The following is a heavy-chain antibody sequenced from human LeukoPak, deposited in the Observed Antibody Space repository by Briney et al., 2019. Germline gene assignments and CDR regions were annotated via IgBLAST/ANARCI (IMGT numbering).Heavy chain of an antibody. CDR1: GGSITSSSSY. J-gene: IGHJ4*02. V-gene: IGHV4-39*01. CDR3: ATAVSGSYYHFDY. CDR2: IYYTGAT. D-gene: IGHD3-10*01. Sequence: SETLSLTCTVSGGSITSSSSYWGWIRQPPGKGLEWIGSIYYTGATYSNPSLKSRVTISIDTSKNQFSLRLSSVTAADTAIYYCATAVSGSYYHFDYWGQGTLVTASS.